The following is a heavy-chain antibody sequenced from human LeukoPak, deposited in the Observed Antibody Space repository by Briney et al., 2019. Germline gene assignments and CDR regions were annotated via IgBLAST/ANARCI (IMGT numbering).Heavy chain of an antibody. V-gene: IGHV3-23*01. CDR1: GFTFSSYA. CDR2: ISGSGGST. Sequence: PGGSLRLSCAASGFTFSSYAMSWVRQAPGKGLEWVSAISGSGGSTYYADSMKGRFTISRDNSKNTLYLQMNSLRAEDTAVYYCAKGAMIQLWLEYYFDYWGQGTLVTVSS. J-gene: IGHJ4*02. CDR3: AKGAMIQLWLEYYFDY. D-gene: IGHD5-18*01.